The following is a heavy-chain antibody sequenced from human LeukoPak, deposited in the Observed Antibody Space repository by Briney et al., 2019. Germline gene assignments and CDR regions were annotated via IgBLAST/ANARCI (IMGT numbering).Heavy chain of an antibody. V-gene: IGHV3-11*01. CDR3: AKLGILTGYYFYNWFEP. CDR1: GFTFSDYY. D-gene: IGHD3-9*01. J-gene: IGHJ5*02. Sequence: GGSLRLSCAASGFTFSDYYMSWIRQAPGKGLEWVSYISSSGSTIYYADSVKGRFTISRDNAKNSLYLQMNSLRAEDTAVYYCAKLGILTGYYFYNWFEPWGQGTLVTVSS. CDR2: ISSSGSTI.